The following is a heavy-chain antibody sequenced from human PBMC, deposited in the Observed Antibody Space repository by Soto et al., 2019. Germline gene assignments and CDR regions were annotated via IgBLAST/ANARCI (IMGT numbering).Heavy chain of an antibody. Sequence: ASVKVSCKASGYAFTSYGISWVRQAPGQGLEWMGWISAYNGNTNYAQKLQGRVTMTTDTSTSTAYMELRSLRSDDTAVYYCATLCGGGCFTDYWGQGHLVTVSS. J-gene: IGHJ4*02. V-gene: IGHV1-18*01. D-gene: IGHD2-21*02. CDR2: ISAYNGNT. CDR3: ATLCGGGCFTDY. CDR1: GYAFTSYG.